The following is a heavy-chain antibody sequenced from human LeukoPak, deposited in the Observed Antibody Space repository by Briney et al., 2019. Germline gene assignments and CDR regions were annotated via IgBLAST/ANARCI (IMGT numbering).Heavy chain of an antibody. J-gene: IGHJ3*02. CDR2: ISYDGTNK. Sequence: PGGSLRLSCAASGFTFSNYAMHWVRQAPGKGLEWVTVISYDGTNKYYADSLKGRFTISRDNSKNTLYLHMSSLRAEDTAVYYCVKTKYSGSYYAAAFDIWGQGTMVTVSS. D-gene: IGHD1-26*01. V-gene: IGHV3-30-3*02. CDR1: GFTFSNYA. CDR3: VKTKYSGSYYAAAFDI.